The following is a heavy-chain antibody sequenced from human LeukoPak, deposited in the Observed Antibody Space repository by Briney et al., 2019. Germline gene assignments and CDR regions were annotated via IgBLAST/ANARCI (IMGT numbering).Heavy chain of an antibody. V-gene: IGHV3-66*02. CDR2: IYSDGVT. Sequence: GGSLRLSCAASGFIVNSYAMSWVRQAPGKGLAWVSLIYSDGVTQYADSVKGRFTISRDNSKNTLYLQMNSLRDEDTAVYFCARGRAERKTWVEFDPWGQGTLVTVSS. CDR1: GFIVNSYA. J-gene: IGHJ5*02. D-gene: IGHD5-24*01. CDR3: ARGRAERKTWVEFDP.